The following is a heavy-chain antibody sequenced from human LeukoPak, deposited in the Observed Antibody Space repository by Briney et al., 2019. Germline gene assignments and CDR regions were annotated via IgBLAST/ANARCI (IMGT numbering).Heavy chain of an antibody. CDR3: ARGSEVERRAFDI. V-gene: IGHV1-18*01. Sequence: ASMKVSCKASDYTFTTYGISWVRQAPGQGLEWMGWISAYNGDTNYAQKLHGRVTMTTDTSTGTAYMELRSLRSDDTAVYYCARGSEVERRAFDIWGQGTMVTVSS. CDR2: ISAYNGDT. J-gene: IGHJ3*02. D-gene: IGHD1-1*01. CDR1: DYTFTTYG.